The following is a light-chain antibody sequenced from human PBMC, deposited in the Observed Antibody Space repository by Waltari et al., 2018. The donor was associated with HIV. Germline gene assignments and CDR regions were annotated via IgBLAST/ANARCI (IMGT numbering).Light chain of an antibody. J-gene: IGLJ3*02. Sequence: QSVLTQPPSVSAAPGQKVTISCSGSSSTTGNNYVSWYQQLPGKAPKLLIYDKHQRPSGIPDRYSGSKSGTSATLGITGLQTGDEADYYCGTWDSSLSARVFGGGTKVTVL. CDR3: GTWDSSLSARV. CDR1: SSTTGNNY. V-gene: IGLV1-51*01. CDR2: DKH.